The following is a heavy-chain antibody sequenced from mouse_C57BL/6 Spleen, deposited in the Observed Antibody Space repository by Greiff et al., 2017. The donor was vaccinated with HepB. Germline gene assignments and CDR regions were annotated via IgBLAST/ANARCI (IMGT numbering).Heavy chain of an antibody. CDR2: IDPEDGET. D-gene: IGHD6-1*01. CDR3: ARFGLSSWYFDV. J-gene: IGHJ1*03. CDR1: GFNIKDYY. Sequence: EVQGVESGAELVKPGASVKFSCTASGFNIKDYYMHWVKQRTEQGLEWIGRIDPEDGETKYAPTFQGTATITADTSSNTAYLQLSSLTSEDTAVYYCARFGLSSWYFDVWGTGTTVTVSS. V-gene: IGHV14-2*01.